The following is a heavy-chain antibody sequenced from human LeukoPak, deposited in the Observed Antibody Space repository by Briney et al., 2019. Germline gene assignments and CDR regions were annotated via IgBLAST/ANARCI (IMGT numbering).Heavy chain of an antibody. Sequence: PGGSLRLSCAGSGFTFSSYSMSWVRQAPGKALEWVSYISSSSTIYYADSVKGRFTISRDNCKNSQYLQMNSLRAEDTAVYYCAGFERGYAYDNWGQGTLVTVSS. CDR3: AGFERGYAYDN. D-gene: IGHD3-16*01. CDR2: ISSSSTI. CDR1: GFTFSSYS. J-gene: IGHJ4*02. V-gene: IGHV3-48*01.